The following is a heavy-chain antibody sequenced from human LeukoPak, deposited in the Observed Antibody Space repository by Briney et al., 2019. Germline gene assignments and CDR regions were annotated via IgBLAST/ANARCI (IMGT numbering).Heavy chain of an antibody. Sequence: GGSLRLSCAASGFPFSSYSMTWVRQAPGKGLEWVANIKPDGTTKFYVDSVKGRFTSSRDNALNSLYLQMNSLRAEDTAIYYCARSIPYGTTWYGRSDYWGQGTLVTVSS. CDR2: IKPDGTTK. CDR1: GFPFSSYS. J-gene: IGHJ4*02. D-gene: IGHD6-13*01. V-gene: IGHV3-7*03. CDR3: ARSIPYGTTWYGRSDY.